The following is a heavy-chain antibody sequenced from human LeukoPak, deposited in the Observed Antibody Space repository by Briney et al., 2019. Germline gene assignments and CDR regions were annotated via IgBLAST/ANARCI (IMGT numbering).Heavy chain of an antibody. V-gene: IGHV3-21*01. CDR2: ISGESKYI. J-gene: IGHJ4*02. Sequence: SGGSLRLSCAAAGFTFSSSSMNWVRQTPGKGLEWVSSISGESKYIYYADSVTGRFTISRDNAKNSLYLQMSTLRAEDTAVYYCXRGAVFQGNYDYWGQGTQVTVSS. CDR3: XRGAVFQGNYDY. CDR1: GFTFSSSS. D-gene: IGHD3-10*01.